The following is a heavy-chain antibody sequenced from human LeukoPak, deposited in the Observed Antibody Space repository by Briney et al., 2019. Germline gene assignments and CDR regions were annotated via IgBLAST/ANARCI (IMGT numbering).Heavy chain of an antibody. J-gene: IGHJ4*02. D-gene: IGHD3-22*01. Sequence: SVKVSCKASGGTFSSYAISWVRQAPGQGLEWMGGIIPIFGTANYAQKFQGRVTITADESTSTAYMELSSLRSEDTAVYYCAKLRDFFDSSGQFDYWGQGTLVTVSS. CDR1: GGTFSSYA. CDR2: IIPIFGTA. V-gene: IGHV1-69*01. CDR3: AKLRDFFDSSGQFDY.